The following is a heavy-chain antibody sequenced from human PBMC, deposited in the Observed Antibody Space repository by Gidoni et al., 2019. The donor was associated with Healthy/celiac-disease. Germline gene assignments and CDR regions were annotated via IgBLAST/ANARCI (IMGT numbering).Heavy chain of an antibody. Sequence: QVQLVQSGAEVKKPGASVKVSCKASGYTFTSYYMPWVRQAPGQGLEWMGIINPSGGSTSYAQKFQGRVTMTRDTSTSTVYMELSSLRSEDTAVYYCAAPTPVVVTQLGNYYYGMDVWGQGTTVTVSS. CDR1: GYTFTSYY. CDR3: AAPTPVVVTQLGNYYYGMDV. D-gene: IGHD2-2*01. J-gene: IGHJ6*02. V-gene: IGHV1-46*01. CDR2: INPSGGST.